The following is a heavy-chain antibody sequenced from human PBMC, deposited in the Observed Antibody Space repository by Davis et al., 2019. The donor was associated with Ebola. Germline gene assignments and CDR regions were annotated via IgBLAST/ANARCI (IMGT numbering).Heavy chain of an antibody. CDR2: IKHDGSEK. CDR1: GFMFSSYW. D-gene: IGHD1-20*01. J-gene: IGHJ4*02. CDR3: ARGRYNWNY. V-gene: IGHV3-7*01. Sequence: GESLKISCAASGFMFSSYWMSWVRQAPGRGLEWVANIKHDGSEKYYVDSVKGRFIISRDNAKNSLFLQMNSLRAEDTAVYYCARGRYNWNYWGQGTLVTVSS.